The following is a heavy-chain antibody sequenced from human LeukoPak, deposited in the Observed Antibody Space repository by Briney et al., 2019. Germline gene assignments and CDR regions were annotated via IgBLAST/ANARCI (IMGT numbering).Heavy chain of an antibody. CDR2: ISSSSSYI. J-gene: IGHJ2*01. CDR1: GFTFSSHS. CDR3: ASVGPTTGGSYWYFDL. Sequence: GGSLRLSCAASGFTFSSHSMNWVRQAPGKGLEWVSSISSSSSYIYYADSVKGRFTISRDNARNSLYLQMNSLRAEDTAVYYCASVGPTTGGSYWYFDLWGRGTLVTVSS. V-gene: IGHV3-21*01. D-gene: IGHD2-8*02.